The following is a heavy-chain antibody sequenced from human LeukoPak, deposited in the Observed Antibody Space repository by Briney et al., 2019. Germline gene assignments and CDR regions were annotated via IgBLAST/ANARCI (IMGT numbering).Heavy chain of an antibody. Sequence: PSETLSLTCTVSGGSISSGGYYWSWIRQPPGKGLEWIGYIYHSGSTYYNPSLKSRVTISVDRSKNQFSLKLSSVTAADTAVYYCARDLAAAGPGLWGQGTLITVSS. V-gene: IGHV4-30-2*01. CDR3: ARDLAAAGPGL. CDR2: IYHSGST. CDR1: GGSISSGGYY. J-gene: IGHJ4*02. D-gene: IGHD6-13*01.